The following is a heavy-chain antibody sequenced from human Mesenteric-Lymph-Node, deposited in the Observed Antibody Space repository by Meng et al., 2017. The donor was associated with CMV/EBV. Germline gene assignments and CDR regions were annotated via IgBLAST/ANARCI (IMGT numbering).Heavy chain of an antibody. CDR3: ATVLWFGNYYFDY. V-gene: IGHV5-51*01. CDR2: IYPGDSDT. D-gene: IGHD3-10*01. J-gene: IGHJ4*02. Sequence: CTGSGSTFTSSWIGWVRRMPGNALEWMAIIYPGDSDTRYCPSFQGQVTISADKSISTAYLQWSTLKASDTAMCYCATVLWFGNYYFDYWGQGTLVTVSS. CDR1: GSTFTSSW.